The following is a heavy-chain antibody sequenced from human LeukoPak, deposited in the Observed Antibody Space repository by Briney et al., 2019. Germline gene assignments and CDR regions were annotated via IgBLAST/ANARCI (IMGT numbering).Heavy chain of an antibody. CDR2: IIPILGIA. V-gene: IGHV1-69*02. D-gene: IGHD2/OR15-2a*01. CDR3: ARVSPDGYFDY. CDR1: GGTFSSYT. Sequence: ASVKVSCKASGGTFSSYTISWVRQAPGQGLEWMGRIIPILGIANYAQKFQGRVTITADKSTSTAYMELSSLRSEDTVVYYCARVSPDGYFDYWGQGALVTVSS. J-gene: IGHJ4*02.